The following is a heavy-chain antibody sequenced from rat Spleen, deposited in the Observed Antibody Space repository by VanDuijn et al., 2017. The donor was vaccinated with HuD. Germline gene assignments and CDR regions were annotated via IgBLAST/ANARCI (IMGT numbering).Heavy chain of an antibody. Sequence: EVQLVESDGGLVQPGRSLKLSCAASGFTFSDYYMAWVRQAPTKGLEWVATISYDGSSTYYRDSVKGRFTISRDNAKSTLYLQMDSLRSWDTATYSCERQGSGEWNFDFWGPGTMVTVSS. V-gene: IGHV5-29*01. D-gene: IGHD1-1*01. CDR3: ERQGSGEWNFDF. J-gene: IGHJ1*01. CDR2: ISYDGSST. CDR1: GFTFSDYY.